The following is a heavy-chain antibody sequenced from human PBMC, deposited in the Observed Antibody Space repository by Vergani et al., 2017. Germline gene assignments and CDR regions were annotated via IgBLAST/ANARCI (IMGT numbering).Heavy chain of an antibody. CDR2: IRYDGSNK. Sequence: QVQLVESGGGVVQPGRSLRLSCAASGFTFNQYGMHWVRQAPGKGLEWVAFIRYDGSNKYYADSVKGRFTISRDNSKNTLYLQMNSLRAEDTAVYYCAKNLVVRGVIMNYYYYYGMDVWGQGTTVTVSS. V-gene: IGHV3-30*02. CDR3: AKNLVVRGVIMNYYYYYGMDV. CDR1: GFTFNQYG. J-gene: IGHJ6*02. D-gene: IGHD3-10*01.